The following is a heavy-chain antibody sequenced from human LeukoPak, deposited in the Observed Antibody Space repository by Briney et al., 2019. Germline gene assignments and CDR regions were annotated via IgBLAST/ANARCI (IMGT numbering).Heavy chain of an antibody. J-gene: IGHJ4*02. D-gene: IGHD4-11*01. CDR3: ARSRPLHD. CDR1: GFTLSTYW. V-gene: IGHV3-7*03. CDR2: INQDGSEK. Sequence: GGSLRLSCTASGFTLSTYWLSWVRQAPGKGLEWVANINQDGSEKYYVDSVRGRFTISRDNAKKSLYLQMNSLRAEDTAVYYCARSRPLHDWGQGTLVTVSS.